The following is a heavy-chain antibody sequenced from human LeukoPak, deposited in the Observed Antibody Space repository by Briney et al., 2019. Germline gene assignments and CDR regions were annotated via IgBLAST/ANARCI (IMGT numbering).Heavy chain of an antibody. Sequence: PGGSLSLSCAASGFTLSSYSMRWVRQAPGKGLEWVSSIRGSGGSTYYADSVKGRFTISRDNSKNTLYLQMNSLRVEDTAVYYCAKCAIFGVVTPFDYWGQGTLVTVSS. CDR1: GFTLSSYS. CDR2: IRGSGGST. D-gene: IGHD3-3*01. J-gene: IGHJ4*02. V-gene: IGHV3-23*01. CDR3: AKCAIFGVVTPFDY.